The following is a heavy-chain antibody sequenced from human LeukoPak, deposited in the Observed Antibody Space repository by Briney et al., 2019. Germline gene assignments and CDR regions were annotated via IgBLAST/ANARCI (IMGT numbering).Heavy chain of an antibody. Sequence: GGSLRLSCAASGFTFSSYAMIWVRQAPGKGLEWVSAISGSGGSTYYADSVKGRFTISRDNSKNTLYLQMNSLRAEDTAVYYCAIQFTMIVVGPFDIWGQGTLVTVSS. D-gene: IGHD3-22*01. V-gene: IGHV3-23*01. J-gene: IGHJ3*02. CDR3: AIQFTMIVVGPFDI. CDR2: ISGSGGST. CDR1: GFTFSSYA.